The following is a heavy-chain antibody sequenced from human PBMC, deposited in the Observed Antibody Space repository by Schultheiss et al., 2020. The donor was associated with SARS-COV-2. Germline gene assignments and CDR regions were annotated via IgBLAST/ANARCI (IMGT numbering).Heavy chain of an antibody. CDR1: GFTFSYYY. J-gene: IGHJ3*02. CDR3: ARAESGRFPFGDALDM. CDR2: IGTQSDT. D-gene: IGHD1-26*01. Sequence: GGSLRLSCAASGFTFSYYYMSGVRQAPGKGLEWVSAIGTQSDTFYPDSVKGRFTISRENAKNSLHLQMNSLRAGDTAVYYCARAESGRFPFGDALDMWGQGTMVTVSS. V-gene: IGHV3-13*01.